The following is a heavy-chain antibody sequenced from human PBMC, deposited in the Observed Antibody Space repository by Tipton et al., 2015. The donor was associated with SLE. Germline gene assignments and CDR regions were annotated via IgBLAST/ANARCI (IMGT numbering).Heavy chain of an antibody. D-gene: IGHD1-26*01. Sequence: SLRLSCAASGFTFSSYSMNWVRQAPGKGLEWVSSISSSSSYIYYADSVKGRFTISRDNSKNTLYLQMNSLRAEDTAVYYCARDWDSQGAFDIWGQGTMVTVSS. J-gene: IGHJ3*02. CDR2: ISSSSSYI. CDR1: GFTFSSYS. V-gene: IGHV3-21*01. CDR3: ARDWDSQGAFDI.